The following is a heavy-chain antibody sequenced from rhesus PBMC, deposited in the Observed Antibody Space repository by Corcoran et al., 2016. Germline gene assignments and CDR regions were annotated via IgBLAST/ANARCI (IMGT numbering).Heavy chain of an antibody. CDR2: ISGSGGST. D-gene: IGHD3-40*01. V-gene: IGHV4-173*01. Sequence: QLQESGPGLVTPSETLSLTCAVSGGSIRSNYWSWIPQPPGTGLGWVGRISGSGGSTNYSPSRRSRVTISQDTSKNQFSLKRSSVTGAETAMYYGARAHFYDYDVRVDYWGQGVLVTVSS. J-gene: IGHJ4*01. CDR3: ARAHFYDYDVRVDY. CDR1: GGSIRSNY.